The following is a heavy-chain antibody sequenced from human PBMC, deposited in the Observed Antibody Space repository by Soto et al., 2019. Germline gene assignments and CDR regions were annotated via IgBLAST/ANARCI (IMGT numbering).Heavy chain of an antibody. D-gene: IGHD2-15*01. CDR2: ISSSSSYI. CDR3: ARDSRIGADHFDY. J-gene: IGHJ4*02. V-gene: IGHV3-21*01. CDR1: GFTFSSYS. Sequence: GGSLRLSCAASGFTFSSYSMNWVRQAPGKGLEWVSSISSSSSYIYYADSVKGRFTISRDNAKNSLYLQMNSLRAEDTAVYYCARDSRIGADHFDYWGQGTLVTVSS.